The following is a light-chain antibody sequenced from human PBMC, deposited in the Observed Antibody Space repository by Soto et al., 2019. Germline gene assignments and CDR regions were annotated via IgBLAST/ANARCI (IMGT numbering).Light chain of an antibody. CDR1: SSNIGNNY. J-gene: IGLJ7*01. CDR2: DNN. CDR3: GTLENTLSAAV. V-gene: IGLV1-51*01. Sequence: QSVLTQPPSVSAAPGQTVTISCSGSSSNIGNNYVSWYQQLPGTAPKLLIYDNNRRPSGIPDRFSGSKSGTSATLGITGLQTGDEADYYCGTLENTLSAAVFGGGTKLTVL.